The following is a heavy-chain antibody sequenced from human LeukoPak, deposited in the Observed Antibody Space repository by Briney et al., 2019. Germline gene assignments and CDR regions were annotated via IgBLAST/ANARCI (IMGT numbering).Heavy chain of an antibody. D-gene: IGHD6-6*01. CDR2: ISTSSNYI. J-gene: IGHJ4*02. CDR3: ARGAGGSSRYYFDY. V-gene: IGHV3-21*01. Sequence: GGSLRLSCAASGFTFSNFYMNWVRQAPGKGLEWVSLISTSSNYIYYADSVKGRFTVSRDNAKNSLFLQINSLRAEDTAVYYCARGAGGSSRYYFDYWGQGTLVTVSS. CDR1: GFTFSNFY.